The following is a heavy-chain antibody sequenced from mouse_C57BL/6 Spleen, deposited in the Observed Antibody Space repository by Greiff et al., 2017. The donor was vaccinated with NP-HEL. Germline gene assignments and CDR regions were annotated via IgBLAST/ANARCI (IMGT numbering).Heavy chain of an antibody. CDR3: ARAYGSSYDWYFDV. CDR1: GYTFTSYW. V-gene: IGHV1-50*01. Sequence: QVQLQQPGAELVKPGASVKLSCKASGYTFTSYWMQWVKQRPGQGLEWIGEIDLSDSYTNYNQKFKGKATLTVDTSSSTAYMQLSSLTSEDSAVYYCARAYGSSYDWYFDVWGTGTTVTVSS. CDR2: IDLSDSYT. D-gene: IGHD1-1*01. J-gene: IGHJ1*03.